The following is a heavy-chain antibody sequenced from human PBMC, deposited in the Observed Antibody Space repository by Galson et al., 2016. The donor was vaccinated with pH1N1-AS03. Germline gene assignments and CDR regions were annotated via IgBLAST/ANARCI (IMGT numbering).Heavy chain of an antibody. CDR2: MTSDMRTI. J-gene: IGHJ4*02. D-gene: IGHD5/OR15-5a*01. Sequence: SLRLSCAASGFNFNVYSMNWVRQAPGKGLEGISYMTSDMRTIKYADSVKGRFTIARDNARNSLFLQMNSLRDEDTAIYYCARSVQYSFDYWGQGILVTVSS. CDR3: ARSVQYSFDY. CDR1: GFNFNVYS. V-gene: IGHV3-48*02.